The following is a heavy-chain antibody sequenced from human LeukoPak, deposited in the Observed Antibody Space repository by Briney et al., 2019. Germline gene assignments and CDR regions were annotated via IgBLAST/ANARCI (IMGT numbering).Heavy chain of an antibody. J-gene: IGHJ4*02. V-gene: IGHV1-69*06. CDR3: ATAVAGSVSSDY. Sequence: SVKVSCKASGGTFSSYAISWVRQAPGQGLEWMGGIIPIFGTAIYAQKFQGRVTMTEDTSTDTAYMELSSLRSEDTAVYYCATAVAGSVSSDYWGQGTLVTVSS. CDR1: GGTFSSYA. D-gene: IGHD6-19*01. CDR2: IIPIFGTA.